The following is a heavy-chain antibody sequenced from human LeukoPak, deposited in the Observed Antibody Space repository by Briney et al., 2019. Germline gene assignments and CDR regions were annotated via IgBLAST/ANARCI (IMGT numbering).Heavy chain of an antibody. CDR1: GFTFINAW. CDR3: TTDDPVNRS. J-gene: IGHJ4*02. CDR2: TKSKADGGTT. Sequence: RRSLRLSCAASGFTFINAWMSWVREAPGKGLEWVGRTKSKADGGTTDYAAHVKGRFTISRDASKNTLYLQMNSLKTEDTAMYYCTTDDPVNRSWGQGTLVTVPS. D-gene: IGHD2/OR15-2a*01. V-gene: IGHV3-15*01.